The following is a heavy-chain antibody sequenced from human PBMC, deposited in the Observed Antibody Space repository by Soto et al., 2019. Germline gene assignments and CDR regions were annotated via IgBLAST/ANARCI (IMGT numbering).Heavy chain of an antibody. V-gene: IGHV1-46*01. CDR2: INPDGGAT. CDR3: ARGRRYVV. CDR1: DYTFSNYY. J-gene: IGHJ4*02. Sequence: QVQLVQSGAVVRKPGASVSVSCKASDYTFSNYYMSWVRQTPGQGLEWMGKINPDGGATTYAQNFQGRLTITSDTSSYTVYMEITGLTSDDTAVYYCARGRRYVVWGQGTQVTVSS. D-gene: IGHD1-1*01.